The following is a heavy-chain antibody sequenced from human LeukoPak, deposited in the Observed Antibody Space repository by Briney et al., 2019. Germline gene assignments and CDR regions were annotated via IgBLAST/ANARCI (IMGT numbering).Heavy chain of an antibody. J-gene: IGHJ6*02. D-gene: IGHD1-26*01. CDR1: GFTFSSHW. CDR3: ARDTSRTTDV. Sequence: GSLRLSCAASGFTFSSHWMHWVRQAPGKGLVWVSIINTDGSTTRYADSVEGRFTISRDNARNTLYLEMNSPRVEDTAVYFCARDTSRTTDVWGQGTTVTV. V-gene: IGHV3-74*01. CDR2: INTDGSTT.